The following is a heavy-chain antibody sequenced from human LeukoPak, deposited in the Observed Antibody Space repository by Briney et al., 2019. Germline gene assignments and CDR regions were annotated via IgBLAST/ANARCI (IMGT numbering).Heavy chain of an antibody. CDR2: INQDESVK. D-gene: IGHD6-13*01. Sequence: SGGSLRLSCAASGFTFTKYWMSWVRQAPGKRLECVASINQDESVKRYVDSAKGRFTTSRDNTQNSVYLEMNSLTAEDTALYYCARDLWAQQEGDGFDIWGQGTMVTVSS. CDR1: GFTFTKYW. V-gene: IGHV3-7*03. J-gene: IGHJ3*02. CDR3: ARDLWAQQEGDGFDI.